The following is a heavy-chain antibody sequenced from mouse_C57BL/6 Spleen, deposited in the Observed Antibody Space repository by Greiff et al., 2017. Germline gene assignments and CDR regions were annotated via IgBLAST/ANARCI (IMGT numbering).Heavy chain of an antibody. CDR3: ASDYYGRPWFAY. V-gene: IGHV5-12*01. Sequence: EVQLVESGGGLVQPGGSLKLSCAASGFTFSDYYMYWVRQTPEKRLEWVAYISNGGGSTYYPDTVKGRFTISRDNPKNTLYLQRSRLKAEDTAMYYCASDYYGRPWFAYWGQGTLVTVSA. CDR2: ISNGGGST. D-gene: IGHD1-1*01. CDR1: GFTFSDYY. J-gene: IGHJ3*01.